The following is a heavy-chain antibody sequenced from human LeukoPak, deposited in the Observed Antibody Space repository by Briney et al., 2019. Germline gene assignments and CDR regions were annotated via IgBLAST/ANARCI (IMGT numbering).Heavy chain of an antibody. V-gene: IGHV1-46*01. D-gene: IGHD1-7*01. CDR1: GYTFTSYY. Sequence: ASVKVSCKASGYTFTSYYMHWVRQAPGQGLEWMGIINPSGGSTSYAQKFQGRVTMTRDTSTSTVYMELSRLRSDDTAVYYCARDDELELLSFDYWGQGTLVTVSS. CDR3: ARDDELELLSFDY. CDR2: INPSGGST. J-gene: IGHJ4*02.